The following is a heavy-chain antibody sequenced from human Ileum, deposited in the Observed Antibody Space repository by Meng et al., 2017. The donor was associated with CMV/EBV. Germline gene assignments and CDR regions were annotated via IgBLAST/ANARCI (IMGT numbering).Heavy chain of an antibody. V-gene: IGHV3-9*01. J-gene: IGHJ6*02. CDR2: ISWNSGSI. CDR1: GFTFDDYA. Sequence: SLKISCAASGFTFDDYAMHWVRQAPGKGLEWVSGISWNSGSIGYADSVKGRFTISRDNAKNSLYLQMNSLRVEDTAVYYCARDGNPVRYQLFNSYGMDVWGQGTTVTVSS. D-gene: IGHD2-2*01. CDR3: ARDGNPVRYQLFNSYGMDV.